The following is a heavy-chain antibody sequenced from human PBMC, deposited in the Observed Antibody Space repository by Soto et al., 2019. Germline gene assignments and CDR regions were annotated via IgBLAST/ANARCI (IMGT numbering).Heavy chain of an antibody. D-gene: IGHD3-10*01. CDR3: ARAGGGDTIVRGGLDY. CDR2: IYYSGST. Sequence: QVQLQESGPGLVKPSQTLSLTCTVSGGSISSGGYYWSWIRQHPGKGLEWIGYIYYSGSTYYNPSLKSRVTISVDTSRNQFSLKLSSVTAADTAVYYCARAGGGDTIVRGGLDYWGQGTLVTVSS. V-gene: IGHV4-31*03. J-gene: IGHJ4*02. CDR1: GGSISSGGYY.